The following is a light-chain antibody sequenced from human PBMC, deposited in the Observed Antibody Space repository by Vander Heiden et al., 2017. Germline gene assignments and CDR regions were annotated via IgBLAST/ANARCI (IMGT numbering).Light chain of an antibody. CDR3: RQYANLPPLT. CDR1: QDITNY. Sequence: DIQMTQSPSSLSASVGDRVTITCQASQDITNYLNWYQQKPGKAPKLLIYDASSLETGVPSRFSGSGSGTDFAFTITSLQPEDIATYYCRQYANLPPLTFGGGTKVEI. V-gene: IGKV1-33*01. CDR2: DAS. J-gene: IGKJ4*01.